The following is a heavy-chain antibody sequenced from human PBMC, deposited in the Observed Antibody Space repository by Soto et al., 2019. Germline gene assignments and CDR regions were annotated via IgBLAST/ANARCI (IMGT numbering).Heavy chain of an antibody. Sequence: QITLKESGPALVKPTQTLTLTCTFSGFSLSTSGVGVGWIRQPPGKALEWLALIYRDDDKRYRPSLKSRLTITKDTSKNQVVLTMTNMDPVDTATYYCAHRPDSGWRFDYWGQGTLVTVS. CDR3: AHRPDSGWRFDY. CDR1: GFSLSTSGVG. V-gene: IGHV2-5*02. CDR2: IYRDDDK. J-gene: IGHJ4*02. D-gene: IGHD6-19*01.